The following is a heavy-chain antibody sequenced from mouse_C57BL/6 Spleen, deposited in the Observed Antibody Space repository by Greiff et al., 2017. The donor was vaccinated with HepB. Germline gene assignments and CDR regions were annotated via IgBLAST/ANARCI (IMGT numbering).Heavy chain of an antibody. V-gene: IGHV1-55*01. D-gene: IGHD3-2*02. CDR1: GYTFTSYW. Sequence: VQLQQPGAELVKPGASVKMSCKASGYTFTSYWITWVKQRPGQGLEWIGDIYPGSGSTNYNEKFKSKATLTVDTSSSTAYMQLSSLTSEDSAVYYCAKEEPNSGGFAYWGQGTLVTVSA. CDR3: AKEEPNSGGFAY. J-gene: IGHJ3*01. CDR2: IYPGSGST.